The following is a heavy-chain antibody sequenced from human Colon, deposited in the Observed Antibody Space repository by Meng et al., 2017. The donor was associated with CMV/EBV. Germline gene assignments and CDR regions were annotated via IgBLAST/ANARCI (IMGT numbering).Heavy chain of an antibody. CDR3: ARDQLGIIDFDY. J-gene: IGHJ4*02. CDR1: GFTVSSNY. D-gene: IGHD6-13*01. Sequence: GGPLRLSGAASGFTVSSNYMSWFRQAPGKGLEWFSVIYSGGSTYYADSVKGRFTISRNNSKNTLYLQMNSLRAEDTAVYYCARDQLGIIDFDYWGQGALVTVSS. V-gene: IGHV3-66*02. CDR2: IYSGGST.